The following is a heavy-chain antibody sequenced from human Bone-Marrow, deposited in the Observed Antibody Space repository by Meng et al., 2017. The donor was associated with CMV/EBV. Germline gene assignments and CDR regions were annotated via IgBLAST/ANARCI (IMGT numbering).Heavy chain of an antibody. CDR1: GYSFTTYG. CDR2: ISVSTGDT. D-gene: IGHD3-16*01. CDR3: AKLGRGGSSPQYNWFDS. J-gene: IGHJ5*01. V-gene: IGHV1-18*01. Sequence: ASVKVSCKASGYSFTTYGVTWVRQAPGQGLEWMGWISVSTGDTNYAQNLQGRLSLTTDTSTNTAYMELRSLKSDDTAVYYCAKLGRGGSSPQYNWFDSWGQGNLVTVSS.